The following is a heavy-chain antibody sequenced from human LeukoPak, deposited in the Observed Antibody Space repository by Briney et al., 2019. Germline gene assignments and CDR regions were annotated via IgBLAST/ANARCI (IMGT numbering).Heavy chain of an antibody. Sequence: SEALSLIRTVSGGPLSSISYLWGSIRQPPGKGLEWIGSIFYSGSAYYNPSLNSRVTISIDTSKNQFSLRLSSVTAADTAVYYCARQMNTVTADYWGQGTLVTVSS. J-gene: IGHJ4*02. CDR1: GGPLSSISYL. D-gene: IGHD4-17*01. CDR3: ARQMNTVTADY. V-gene: IGHV4-39*01. CDR2: IFYSGSA.